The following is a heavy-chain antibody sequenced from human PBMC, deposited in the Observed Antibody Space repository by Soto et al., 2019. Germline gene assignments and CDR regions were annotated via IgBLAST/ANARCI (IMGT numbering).Heavy chain of an antibody. J-gene: IGHJ6*02. CDR1: GFTFSNYA. CDR2: ISGSGRNT. CDR3: AKDLNGSGSFTSYYHYGMDV. V-gene: IGHV3-23*01. Sequence: EVQMLESGGGLVHPGGSLRLSCAASGFTFSNYAMNWVRQAPGKGLEWVSSISGSGRNTYYADSVKGWLTISRDSSKNKLYLQMNSLRVEDTGVYYCAKDLNGSGSFTSYYHYGMDVWGQGTTVTVSS. D-gene: IGHD3-10*01.